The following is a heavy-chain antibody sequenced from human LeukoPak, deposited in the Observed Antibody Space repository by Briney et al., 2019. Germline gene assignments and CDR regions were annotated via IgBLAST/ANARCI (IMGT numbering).Heavy chain of an antibody. CDR2: IKQDGSEK. Sequence: GGSLRLSCAASGFTLSSYWMSWVRQAPGKGLEWVANIKQDGSEKYYVDSVKGRFTISRDNAKNSLYLQMNSLRAEDTAVYYCARDEAWFDPWGQGTLVTVSS. CDR1: GFTLSSYW. CDR3: ARDEAWFDP. V-gene: IGHV3-7*01. J-gene: IGHJ5*02.